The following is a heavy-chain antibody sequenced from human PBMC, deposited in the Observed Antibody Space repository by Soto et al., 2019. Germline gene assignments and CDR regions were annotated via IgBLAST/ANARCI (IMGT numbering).Heavy chain of an antibody. J-gene: IGHJ5*02. CDR2: VSSYHGNT. CDR1: GYTFTNYG. V-gene: IGHV1-18*01. Sequence: QVQLVQSGAEVKKPGASVKVSCKASGYTFTNYGISWVRHAPGQGLEWMGWVSSYHGNTNIAQKVQGKANKTTDTSTSTAYMELRSLTSDSPAMYFCARVDPYGDYDHWGQGTLVTVSS. D-gene: IGHD4-17*01. CDR3: ARVDPYGDYDH.